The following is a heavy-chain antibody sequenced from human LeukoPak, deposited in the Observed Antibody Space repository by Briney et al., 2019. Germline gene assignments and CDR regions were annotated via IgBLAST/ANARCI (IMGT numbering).Heavy chain of an antibody. CDR3: ASGGSYYPCDY. CDR1: GFTFSSYE. Sequence: GGSLRLSCAASGFTFSSYEVNWVRQAPGKGLEWVSYISSSGSTIYYADSVKGRFTISRDNAKNSLYLQMNSLRAEDTAVYYCASGGSYYPCDYWGQGTLVTVSS. D-gene: IGHD3-10*01. J-gene: IGHJ4*02. CDR2: ISSSGSTI. V-gene: IGHV3-48*03.